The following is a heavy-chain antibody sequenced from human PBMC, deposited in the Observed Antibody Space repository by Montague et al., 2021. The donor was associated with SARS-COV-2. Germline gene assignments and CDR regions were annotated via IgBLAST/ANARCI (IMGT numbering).Heavy chain of an antibody. CDR3: ARLLTTVSYYYGMDV. J-gene: IGHJ6*02. D-gene: IGHD4-17*01. V-gene: IGHV4-39*01. Sequence: SETLSLTCTVSGGSISSSSDYLGWILQPPGKGLEWIGLIYFSGITYYNPSLKSRVNISVDTFKTQSSLKLSSVTAADTAVYYCARLLTTVSYYYGMDVWGQGTTVTVSS. CDR1: GGSISSSSDY. CDR2: IYFSGIT.